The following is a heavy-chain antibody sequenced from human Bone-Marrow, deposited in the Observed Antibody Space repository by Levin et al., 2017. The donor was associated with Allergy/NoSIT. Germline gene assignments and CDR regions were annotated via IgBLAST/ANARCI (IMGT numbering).Heavy chain of an antibody. CDR2: MNTATGET. Sequence: ASVKVSCKSSGYTFTRHAMHWVRQAPGQRLEWMGWMNTATGETRYSQQFEGRVTLTRDASATTAYMELSSLSFEDTAVYYCARDDGETYRIDYCGQGTLVTVSS. V-gene: IGHV1-3*04. D-gene: IGHD4-17*01. CDR1: GYTFTRHA. CDR3: ARDDGETYRIDY. J-gene: IGHJ4*02.